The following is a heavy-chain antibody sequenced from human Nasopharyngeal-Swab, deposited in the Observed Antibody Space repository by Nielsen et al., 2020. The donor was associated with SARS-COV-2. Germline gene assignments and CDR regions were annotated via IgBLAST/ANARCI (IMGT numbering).Heavy chain of an antibody. D-gene: IGHD6-13*01. J-gene: IGHJ4*02. V-gene: IGHV3-74*01. Sequence: LTCAASGFTFSSYWMHWVRQAPGKGLVWVSRINSDGSSTSYADSVKGRFTISRDNAKKTLYLQMNSLRAEDTAVYYCARYSSSWGFFDFWGQGTLVTFSS. CDR2: INSDGSST. CDR1: GFTFSSYW. CDR3: ARYSSSWGFFDF.